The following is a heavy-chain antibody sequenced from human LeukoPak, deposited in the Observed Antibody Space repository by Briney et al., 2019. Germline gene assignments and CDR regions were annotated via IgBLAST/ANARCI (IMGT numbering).Heavy chain of an antibody. CDR3: ARSGGSGDYYNAVDY. CDR1: GYTFIRYY. V-gene: IGHV1-46*01. Sequence: ASVKVSCKTSGYTFIRYYRHWVRQAPGQGLEWMGVIIPSDGRISYAQNFQGRVTMTRDTSTGTVYMDLSSLRSEDKALYYCARSGGSGDYYNAVDYWGQGTLVIVSS. J-gene: IGHJ4*02. D-gene: IGHD3-10*01. CDR2: IIPSDGRI.